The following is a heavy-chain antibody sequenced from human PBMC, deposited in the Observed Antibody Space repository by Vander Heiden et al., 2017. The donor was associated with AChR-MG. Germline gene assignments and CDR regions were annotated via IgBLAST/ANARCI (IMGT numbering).Heavy chain of an antibody. J-gene: IGHJ4*02. CDR1: GFSFSSYA. Sequence: EVQLLESGGVLVQPGGCLRLPCAAPGFSFSSYAMSWVRQAPGKGLEWVSGISSSGGDTPYADSVKGRFTISRDNSKNTLYLQMNSLRAEDTAVYYCAKKNPGVAPFDYWGQGTLVTVSS. V-gene: IGHV3-23*01. CDR2: ISSSGGDT. D-gene: IGHD3-3*01. CDR3: AKKNPGVAPFDY.